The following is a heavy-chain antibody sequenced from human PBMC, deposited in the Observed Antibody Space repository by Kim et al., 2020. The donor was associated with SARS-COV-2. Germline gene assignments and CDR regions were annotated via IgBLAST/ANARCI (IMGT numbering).Heavy chain of an antibody. D-gene: IGHD6-19*01. CDR1: GFTFGDYG. CDR2: IRSKAYGGTT. J-gene: IGHJ5*02. CDR3: TRASSSGWYNWFDP. Sequence: GGSLRLSCTGSGFTFGDYGMSWFRQAPGKGLEWAGFIRSKAYGGTTEYAASVKGRFTISRDDSKSIAYLQMNSLKTEDTAVYYCTRASSSGWYNWFDPWGQGILVTVSS. V-gene: IGHV3-49*03.